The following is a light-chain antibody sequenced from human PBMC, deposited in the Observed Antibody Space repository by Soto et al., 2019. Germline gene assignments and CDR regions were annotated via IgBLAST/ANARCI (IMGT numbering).Light chain of an antibody. Sequence: QSVLTQPPSVSGAPGQRVTISCTGSSSNIGAGYDVHWYQQLPGTAPKLLIYGNTNRPSGVPDRFSGSKSGTSASLAIAGLQAEDEADYYCQSYDNSLSGYVFGTGTNVTVL. J-gene: IGLJ1*01. CDR3: QSYDNSLSGYV. CDR1: SSNIGAGYD. CDR2: GNT. V-gene: IGLV1-40*01.